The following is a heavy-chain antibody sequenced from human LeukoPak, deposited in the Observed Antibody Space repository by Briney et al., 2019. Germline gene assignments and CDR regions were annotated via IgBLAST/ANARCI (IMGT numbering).Heavy chain of an antibody. CDR2: IYYSGST. J-gene: IGHJ4*02. V-gene: IGHV4-30-4*01. D-gene: IGHD3-10*01. Sequence: PSASLSLICTVSGGSISSGYSYWSWIRQPPGKGLEGIGHIYYSGSTYYNPSLKGRVTISVDTYKNQLHLKLSSVTAADTAVYYCARARSYYYGSVSYSVDYWGQETLDTVSS. CDR1: GGSISSGYSY. CDR3: ARARSYYYGSVSYSVDY.